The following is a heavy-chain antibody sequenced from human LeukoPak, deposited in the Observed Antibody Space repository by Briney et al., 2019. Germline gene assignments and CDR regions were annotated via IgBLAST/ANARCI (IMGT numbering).Heavy chain of an antibody. CDR2: IRSSSSYI. J-gene: IGHJ6*03. V-gene: IGHV3-21*01. CDR1: GFTFSSYS. CDR3: ARDGEMGATTYYYMDV. D-gene: IGHD1-26*01. Sequence: GGSLRLSCAGSGFTFSSYSRNRVRQAPGKGLERVSSIRSSSSYIYYADSVKGRFTISRDNAKNSLYLQMNSLRAEDTAVYYCARDGEMGATTYYYMDVWGKGTTVTVSS.